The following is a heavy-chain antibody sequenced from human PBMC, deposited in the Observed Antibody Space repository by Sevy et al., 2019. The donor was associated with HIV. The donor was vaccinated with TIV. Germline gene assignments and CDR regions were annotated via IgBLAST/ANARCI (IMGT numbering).Heavy chain of an antibody. V-gene: IGHV3-7*01. D-gene: IGHD1-26*01. J-gene: IGHJ4*02. CDR3: ARRVGLDC. CDR1: GFTFSPYW. CDR2: IRPDGSDK. Sequence: GGSLRLSCAASGFTFSPYWMTWVRQAPGKGLEWVANIRPDGSDKYYVDSVKGRFTISRDNAKNSLYLQMNSLRADDTAMYYCARRVGLDCWGQGALVTVSS.